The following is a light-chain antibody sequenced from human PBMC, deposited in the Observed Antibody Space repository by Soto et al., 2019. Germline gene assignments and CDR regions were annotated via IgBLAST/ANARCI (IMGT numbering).Light chain of an antibody. V-gene: IGKV2-28*01. CDR3: MQRIEFPWA. CDR1: QSLLHRTGYTY. Sequence: DILMTQSPSSLPVTPGEPASMSCRSSQSLLHRTGYTYLDWYIQKPGQPPLLLIYMGSNRSSGVPDRFSGSGSGRDFTLKISRVEAEDVGVYYCMQRIEFPWAFGQGTKLEIK. J-gene: IGKJ2*01. CDR2: MGS.